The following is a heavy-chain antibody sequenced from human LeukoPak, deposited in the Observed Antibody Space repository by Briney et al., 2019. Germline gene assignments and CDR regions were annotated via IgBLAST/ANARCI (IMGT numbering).Heavy chain of an antibody. Sequence: GGSLRLSCAASGFTFRNYAMHWVRQAPGKGLERVTVISYDGSNEDYTDSVKGRFIISRDDSKNTMSLQMNSLRVDDTALYYCARGPDPVVRGPRRAFDLWGQGTMVTVSS. CDR3: ARGPDPVVRGPRRAFDL. CDR2: ISYDGSNE. D-gene: IGHD3-10*01. V-gene: IGHV3-30-3*01. J-gene: IGHJ3*01. CDR1: GFTFRNYA.